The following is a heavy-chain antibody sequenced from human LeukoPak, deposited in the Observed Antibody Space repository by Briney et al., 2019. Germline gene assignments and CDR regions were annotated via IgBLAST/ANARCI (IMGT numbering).Heavy chain of an antibody. CDR1: GGTFSSYA. CDR2: IIPIFGTA. CDR3: ASGGYDILTGPRYYYYGMDV. V-gene: IGHV1-69*01. Sequence: ASVKVSCKASGGTFSSYAISWVRQAPGRGLEWMGGIIPIFGTANYAQKFQGRVTITADESTSTAYMELSSLRSEDTAVYYCASGGYDILTGPRYYYYGMDVWGKGTTVTVSS. D-gene: IGHD3-9*01. J-gene: IGHJ6*04.